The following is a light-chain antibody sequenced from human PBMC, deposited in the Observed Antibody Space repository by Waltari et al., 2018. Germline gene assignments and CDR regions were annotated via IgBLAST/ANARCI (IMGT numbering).Light chain of an antibody. CDR1: QSLLYSDGYTY. CDR2: KVS. CDR3: MQGTHWPRT. J-gene: IGKJ1*01. V-gene: IGKV2-30*01. Sequence: DVVMTQSPLSLPVTLGQPASISCRSSQSLLYSDGYTYLNWFQQRPGQSPRRLSYKVSYRDPGVPDRFSGSGSGTDVTLKISRVEAEDVGVYYCMQGTHWPRTFGQGTKVEIK.